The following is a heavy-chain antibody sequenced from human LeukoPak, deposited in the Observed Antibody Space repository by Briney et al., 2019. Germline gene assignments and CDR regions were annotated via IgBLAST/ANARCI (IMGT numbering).Heavy chain of an antibody. Sequence: GGSLRLSCAASGFTFSSYGMHWVRQAPGKGLEWVAVISYDGSNKYYADSVKGRFTISRDNSKNTLYLQMNSLRAEDTAVYYCASDDPHSSSWYTLDYWGQRTLVTVSS. V-gene: IGHV3-30*03. CDR1: GFTFSSYG. CDR2: ISYDGSNK. D-gene: IGHD6-13*01. J-gene: IGHJ4*02. CDR3: ASDDPHSSSWYTLDY.